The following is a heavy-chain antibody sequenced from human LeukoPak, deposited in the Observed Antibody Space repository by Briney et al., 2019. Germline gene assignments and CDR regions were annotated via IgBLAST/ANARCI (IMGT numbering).Heavy chain of an antibody. J-gene: IGHJ4*02. D-gene: IGHD6-19*01. V-gene: IGHV3-21*01. CDR1: GFTFSRYS. CDR2: ISGSSSSYI. Sequence: PGGSLRLSCAASGFTFSRYSMNWVRQAPGKGLEWVSSISGSSSSYIYYADSLKGRFTISRDNAKNSLYLQMNSLRAEDTAVYYCARWVRGIAVAGTQDYWGQGTLVTVSS. CDR3: ARWVRGIAVAGTQDY.